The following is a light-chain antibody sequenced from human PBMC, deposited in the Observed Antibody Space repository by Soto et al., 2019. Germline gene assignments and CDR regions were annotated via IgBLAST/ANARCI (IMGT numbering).Light chain of an antibody. J-gene: IGLJ1*01. CDR2: RDS. Sequence: SYELTQPLSVSVALGQTARITCGGNNIRSKNVHWYQQKPGQAPVLVIYRDSNRPSGIPERFSGSNSGNTATLTISRAQAGDEDDYYCQVWDSSTYVFGTGTKVTVL. CDR1: NIRSKN. V-gene: IGLV3-9*01. CDR3: QVWDSSTYV.